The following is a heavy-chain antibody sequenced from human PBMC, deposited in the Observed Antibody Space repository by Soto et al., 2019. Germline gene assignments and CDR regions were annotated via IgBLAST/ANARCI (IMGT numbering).Heavy chain of an antibody. CDR3: AGVFLPYSYYDSSGYQTGYFDY. J-gene: IGHJ4*02. D-gene: IGHD3-22*01. CDR2: IYHSGST. Sequence: PSETLSLTCAVSGGSISSGGYSWSWIRQPPGKGLGWIGYIYHSGSTYYNPSLKSRVTISVDRSKNQFSLKLSSVTAADTAVYYCAGVFLPYSYYDSSGYQTGYFDYWGQGTLVTVSS. CDR1: GGSISSGGYS. V-gene: IGHV4-30-2*01.